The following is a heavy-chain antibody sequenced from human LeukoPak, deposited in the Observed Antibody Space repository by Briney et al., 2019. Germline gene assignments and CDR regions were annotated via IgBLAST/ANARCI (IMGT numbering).Heavy chain of an antibody. J-gene: IGHJ4*02. CDR1: GFTFSSYA. V-gene: IGHV3-23*01. CDR2: ISGSGGST. D-gene: IGHD4-17*01. Sequence: GGSLRLSCAASGFTFSSYAMSWVRQAPGKGLEWVSAISGSGGSTYYADSVKGRFTISRDNSENTLYLQMNSPRAEDTAVYYCAKDRDYYGDYGALFDYWGQGTLVTVSS. CDR3: AKDRDYYGDYGALFDY.